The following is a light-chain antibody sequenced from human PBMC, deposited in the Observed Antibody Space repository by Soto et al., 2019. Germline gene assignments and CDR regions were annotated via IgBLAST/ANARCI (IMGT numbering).Light chain of an antibody. CDR1: QSVSSSY. V-gene: IGKV3-20*01. Sequence: IVLTQSPAILALSPGDRATLSCRASQSVSSSYLAWYQHKPGQAPRLLIHGASSRVTGIPDRFSGSGSGTDFTLTNPRLEPEDFAVYYCQQYQSLTFGGGTKVEIK. CDR3: QQYQSLT. J-gene: IGKJ4*01. CDR2: GAS.